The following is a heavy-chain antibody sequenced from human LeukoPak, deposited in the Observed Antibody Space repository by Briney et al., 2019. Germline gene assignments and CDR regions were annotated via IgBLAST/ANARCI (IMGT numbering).Heavy chain of an antibody. J-gene: IGHJ4*02. CDR1: GFTFSSFA. CDR3: AKGAAFAASWYLDY. Sequence: GRCLRLSCAAYGFTFSSFAMTSVRQAPGKGLEWVSAITGSGVSTYYPGCVKGRFTVSRDNSKNMVYLHMNSLRGQDTAVYYCAKGAAFAASWYLDYWGQGTLVAVSS. CDR2: ITGSGVST. V-gene: IGHV3-23*01. D-gene: IGHD6-13*01.